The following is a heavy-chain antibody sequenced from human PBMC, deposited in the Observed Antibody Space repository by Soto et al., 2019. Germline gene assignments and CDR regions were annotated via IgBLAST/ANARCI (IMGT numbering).Heavy chain of an antibody. D-gene: IGHD2-15*01. CDR2: IIPISGTT. J-gene: IGHJ6*02. CDR1: GGTFSTHA. CDR3: ARGYCSGGNCYSGMDV. V-gene: IGHV1-69*13. Sequence: SVKVSCKASGGTFSTHAIIWLRQAPGHGLEWMGGIIPISGTTYYTQKFQGRVTITADEPTSTAFMELSSLKSDDTAVFYCARGYCSGGNCYSGMDVWGQGTMVTV.